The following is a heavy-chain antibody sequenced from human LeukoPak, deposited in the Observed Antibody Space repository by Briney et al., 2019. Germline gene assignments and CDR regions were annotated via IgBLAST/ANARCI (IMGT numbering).Heavy chain of an antibody. J-gene: IGHJ4*02. V-gene: IGHV3-73*01. CDR1: GFTLSSYS. CDR3: TRHLDGIAAYDY. D-gene: IGHD6-13*01. CDR2: IGSKAFDYAT. Sequence: PGGSLRLSCAASGFTLSSYSMNWVRQAPGKGLEWVGRIGSKAFDYATVYAASVEGRFTISRDDSKHTAFLQMNSLKAEDTAVYYCTRHLDGIAAYDYWGQGSLVTVSS.